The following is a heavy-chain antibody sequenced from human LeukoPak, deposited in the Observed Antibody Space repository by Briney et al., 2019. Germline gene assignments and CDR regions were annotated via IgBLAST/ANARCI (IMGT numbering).Heavy chain of an antibody. CDR3: AKVVMARWGLHYFDY. Sequence: GGSLRLSCAPSGFTFSSYGMHWVRQASGRGLEWVAFIRYDVSDKYYADSVKGPFTISRDNSKNTLYLQMNSLRAEDTAVYYCAKVVMARWGLHYFDYWGQGTLVTVSS. CDR2: IRYDVSDK. J-gene: IGHJ4*02. CDR1: GFTFSSYG. D-gene: IGHD3-22*01. V-gene: IGHV3-30*02.